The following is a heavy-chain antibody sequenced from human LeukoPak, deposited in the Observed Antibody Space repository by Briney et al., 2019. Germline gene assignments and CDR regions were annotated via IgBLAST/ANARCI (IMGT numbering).Heavy chain of an antibody. CDR3: ARDPTDGDYSGELIDY. J-gene: IGHJ4*02. V-gene: IGHV4-61*02. CDR2: IYNRGST. D-gene: IGHD4-17*01. Sequence: SETLSLTCTVSGGSLRSGSYYWSWIRQPAGKGLEWIGRIYNRGSTNYNPSLKSRVTMSEDTSKNQFSLKLTSVTAADTAVYYCARDPTDGDYSGELIDYWGQGTLVTVSS. CDR1: GGSLRSGSYY.